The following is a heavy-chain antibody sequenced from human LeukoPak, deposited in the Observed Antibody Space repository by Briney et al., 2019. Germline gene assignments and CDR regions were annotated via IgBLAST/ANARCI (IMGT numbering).Heavy chain of an antibody. CDR1: GFTFSSYA. CDR2: ISYDGSNK. Sequence: GGSLRLSCAASGFTFSSYAMHWVRQAPGKGLEWVAVISYDGSNKYYADSVKGRFTISRDNSKNTLYLQMNSLRAEDTAVYYCARDRDSGSYYYFDYWGQGTLVTVSS. V-gene: IGHV3-30-3*01. CDR3: ARDRDSGSYYYFDY. J-gene: IGHJ4*02. D-gene: IGHD1-26*01.